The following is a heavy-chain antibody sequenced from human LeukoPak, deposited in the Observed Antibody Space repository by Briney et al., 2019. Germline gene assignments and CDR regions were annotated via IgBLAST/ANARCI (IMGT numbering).Heavy chain of an antibody. V-gene: IGHV4-31*03. CDR3: ASADTMSGYYFDY. J-gene: IGHJ4*02. Sequence: SETLSLTCTVSGGSISSGGYYWSWIRQHPGKGLEWIGYIYYSGSTYYNPSLKSRVTISVDTSKNQFSLKLSSVTAADTAVYYCASADTMSGYYFDYWGQGTLVTVSS. D-gene: IGHD3-22*01. CDR2: IYYSGST. CDR1: GGSISSGGYY.